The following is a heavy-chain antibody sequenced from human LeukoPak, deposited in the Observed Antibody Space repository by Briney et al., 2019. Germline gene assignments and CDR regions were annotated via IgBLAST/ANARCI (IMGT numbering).Heavy chain of an antibody. Sequence: PSETPSLTCAVSGGSISSYYWSWIRQPPGKGLEWIGYIYYSGNTNYNPSFKSRVTISVDTSNNQFSLKLSSVTAADTAVYYCARQPSATAAFDIWGQGTMVTVSS. J-gene: IGHJ3*02. D-gene: IGHD2-2*01. CDR2: IYYSGNT. V-gene: IGHV4-59*08. CDR3: ARQPSATAAFDI. CDR1: GGSISSYY.